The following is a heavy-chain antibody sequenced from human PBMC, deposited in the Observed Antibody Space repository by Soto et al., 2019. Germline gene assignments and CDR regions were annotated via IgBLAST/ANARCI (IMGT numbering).Heavy chain of an antibody. CDR1: GGSFSGYY. Sequence: SETLSLTCAVYGGSFSGYYWSWIRQPPGKGLEWIGEINHSGSTNYNPSLKSRVTISVDTSKNQFSLKLSSVTAADTAVYYCAGRRRTRDCSSTSCYADYYYYGMDVWGQGTTVTVSS. V-gene: IGHV4-34*01. J-gene: IGHJ6*02. CDR3: AGRRRTRDCSSTSCYADYYYYGMDV. D-gene: IGHD2-2*01. CDR2: INHSGST.